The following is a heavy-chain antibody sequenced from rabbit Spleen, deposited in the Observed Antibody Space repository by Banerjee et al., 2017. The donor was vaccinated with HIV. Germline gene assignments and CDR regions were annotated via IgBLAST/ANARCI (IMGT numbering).Heavy chain of an antibody. CDR3: ARDLVGVIGWNFYL. CDR2: IYTGDGTT. J-gene: IGHJ4*01. D-gene: IGHD2-1*01. Sequence: QSLEESGGDLVKPGASLTLTCTASGFSFSGSYYWICWVRQAPGKGLEWIACIYTGDGTTDYASWAKGRFTVSKTSSTTVDLKMTSLTAADTATYFCARDLVGVIGWNFYLWGQGTLVTVS. CDR1: GFSFSGSYY. V-gene: IGHV1S40*01.